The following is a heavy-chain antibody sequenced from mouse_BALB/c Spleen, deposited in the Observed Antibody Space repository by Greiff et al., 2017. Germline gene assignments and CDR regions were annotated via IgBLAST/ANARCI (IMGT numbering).Heavy chain of an antibody. Sequence: VQLQQSGPGLVQPSQSLSITCTVSGFSLTSYGVHWVRQSPGKGLEWLGVIWSGGSTDYNAAFISRLSISKDNSKSQVFLKMNSLQTDDTAMYYCARRIRVAPYYAMDYWGQGTSVTVSS. D-gene: IGHD1-1*02. V-gene: IGHV2-2*01. CDR2: IWSGGST. J-gene: IGHJ4*01. CDR1: GFSLTSYG. CDR3: ARRIRVAPYYAMDY.